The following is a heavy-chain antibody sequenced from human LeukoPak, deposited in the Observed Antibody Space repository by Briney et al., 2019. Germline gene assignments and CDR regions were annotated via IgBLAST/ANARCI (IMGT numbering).Heavy chain of an antibody. V-gene: IGHV3-49*03. Sequence: HPGGSLRLSCTASGFTFGDYAMSWFRQAPGKGLEWVGFIRSKAYGGTTEYAASVKGRFTISRDDSKSIAYLQMNSLKTEDTAVYYCAEYYHGSGSLNYWGQGTLVTVSS. CDR1: GFTFGDYA. D-gene: IGHD3-10*01. CDR3: AEYYHGSGSLNY. CDR2: IRSKAYGGTT. J-gene: IGHJ4*02.